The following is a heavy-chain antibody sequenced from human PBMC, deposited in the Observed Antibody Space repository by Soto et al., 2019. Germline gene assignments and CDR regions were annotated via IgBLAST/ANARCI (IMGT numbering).Heavy chain of an antibody. J-gene: IGHJ6*02. Sequence: EVQLLESGGGLVQPGGSLRLSCAASGFTFSSYAMSWVRQAPGKGLEWVSAISGIGGSTYYADSVKGRFTISRDNSKNTLYLQMNSLRANDTAVYYCAKDEDSGSYYKPQGGMDVWGQGTTVTVSS. CDR1: GFTFSSYA. CDR3: AKDEDSGSYYKPQGGMDV. D-gene: IGHD3-10*01. CDR2: ISGIGGST. V-gene: IGHV3-23*01.